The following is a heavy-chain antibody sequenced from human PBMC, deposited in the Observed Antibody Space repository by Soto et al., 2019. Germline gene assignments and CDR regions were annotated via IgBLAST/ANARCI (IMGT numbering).Heavy chain of an antibody. CDR1: GFTFSSYW. Sequence: MRLSCAASGFTFSSYWMSWVRQAPGKGVEWVANINQDGSEKYYVDSVKGRFTISRDNAKNSLYLQMNSLRAEDTAVYYCATDSSGYYYYYYGKDVWGQGTTVSVSS. CDR2: INQDGSEK. V-gene: IGHV3-7*03. D-gene: IGHD3-22*01. CDR3: ATDSSGYYYYYYGKDV. J-gene: IGHJ6*02.